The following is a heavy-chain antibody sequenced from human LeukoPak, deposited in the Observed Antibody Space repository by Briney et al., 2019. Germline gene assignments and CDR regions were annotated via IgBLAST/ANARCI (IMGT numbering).Heavy chain of an antibody. CDR2: INHSGST. V-gene: IGHV4-34*01. CDR1: GGSFSGYY. D-gene: IGHD3-22*01. CDR3: ARHYYDSSGSYWGYYFDS. J-gene: IGHJ4*02. Sequence: SETLSLTCAVYGGSFSGYYWSWIRQPPGKGLEWIGEINHSGSTNYNPSLKSRVAMSVDTSKNQFSLKLSSVTAADTAVYYCARHYYDSSGSYWGYYFDSWGQGTLVTVSS.